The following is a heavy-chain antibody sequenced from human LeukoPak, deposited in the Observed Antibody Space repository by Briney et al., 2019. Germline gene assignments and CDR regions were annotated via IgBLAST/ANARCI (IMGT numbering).Heavy chain of an antibody. J-gene: IGHJ4*02. CDR1: GFTFSTYW. V-gene: IGHV3-7*01. D-gene: IGHD3-10*01. CDR2: IKQDDSEK. CDR3: ARDIWFGEYYFDY. Sequence: GGSLRLSCAASGFTFSTYWMSWVRQAPGKGLEWVANIKQDDSEKHYMESVKGRFTISRDNAKNSLFLQMHSLRPEDTAIYYCARDIWFGEYYFDYWGQGALVTVSS.